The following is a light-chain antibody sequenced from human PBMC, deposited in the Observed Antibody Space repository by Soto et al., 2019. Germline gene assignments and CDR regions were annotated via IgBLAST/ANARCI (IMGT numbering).Light chain of an antibody. CDR1: RSVSNY. V-gene: IGKV3-11*01. CDR3: QQRRDWPAIT. CDR2: DAS. Sequence: EIVLTQSPANLSLSPGESATLSCRASRSVSNYVAWYQQRPGQAPRLLIYDASKRATDIPARITGSGSGTDFTLTISSLEPEDFALCHCQQRRDWPAITFGQGTRLEIK. J-gene: IGKJ5*01.